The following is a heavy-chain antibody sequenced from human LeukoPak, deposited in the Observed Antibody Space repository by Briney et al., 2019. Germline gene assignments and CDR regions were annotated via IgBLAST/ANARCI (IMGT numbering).Heavy chain of an antibody. CDR3: TAEKNGSPHS. CDR2: IYYTGST. V-gene: IGHV4-39*07. D-gene: IGHD2-8*01. Sequence: PSETLSLTCTVSRGSISSSTYYWSWVRQPPGKGLEWIASIYYTGSTYYNPSLKSRVTISLDMSKNEFSLTMSSVTAADTAVYFCTAEKNGSPHSWGQGTQVTVSS. CDR1: RGSISSSTYY. J-gene: IGHJ5*02.